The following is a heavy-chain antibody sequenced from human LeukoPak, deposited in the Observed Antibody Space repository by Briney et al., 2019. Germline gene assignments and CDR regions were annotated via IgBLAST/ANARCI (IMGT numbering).Heavy chain of an antibody. CDR2: IYYSGST. V-gene: IGHV4-59*12. J-gene: IGHJ5*02. CDR1: GGSISSYY. CDR3: ARDRLSYGSGSYSWFDP. Sequence: SETLSLTCTVSGGSISSYYWSWIRQPPGKGLEWIGYIYYSGSTNYKPSLKSRVTISVDTSKNQFSLKLSSVTAADTAVYYCARDRLSYGSGSYSWFDPWGQGTLVTVSS. D-gene: IGHD3-10*01.